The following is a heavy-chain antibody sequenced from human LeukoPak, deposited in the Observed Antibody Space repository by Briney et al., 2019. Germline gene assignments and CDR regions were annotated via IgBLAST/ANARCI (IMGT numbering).Heavy chain of an antibody. CDR2: IYHSGST. J-gene: IGHJ4*02. CDR1: GYSISSGYY. CDR3: ARISAYDSSGYPDY. D-gene: IGHD3-22*01. Sequence: SETLSLTCTVSGYSISSGYYWGWIRQPPGKGLEWIGSIYHSGSTYYNPSLKSRVTISVDTSKNQFSLKLSSVTAADTAVYYCARISAYDSSGYPDYWGQGTLVTVSS. V-gene: IGHV4-38-2*02.